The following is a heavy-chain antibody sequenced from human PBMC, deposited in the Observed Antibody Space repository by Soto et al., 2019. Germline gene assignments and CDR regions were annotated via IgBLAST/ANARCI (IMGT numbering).Heavy chain of an antibody. V-gene: IGHV1-46*01. CDR3: ARGGDIVLVPASTAMVASSWFDP. CDR2: INAGGGYT. CDR1: GYIFTNYY. J-gene: IGHJ5*02. Sequence: ASVKVSCKASGYIFTNYYMHWVRQAPGQGLEWMGTINAGGGYTTYAQGFQGRVTMTRDTSTSTVSMELSSLRSEDTAVYYCARGGDIVLVPASTAMVASSWFDPWG. D-gene: IGHD2-2*01.